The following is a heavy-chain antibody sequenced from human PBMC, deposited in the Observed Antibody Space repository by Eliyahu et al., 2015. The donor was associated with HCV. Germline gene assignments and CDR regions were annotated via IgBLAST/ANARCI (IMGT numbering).Heavy chain of an antibody. CDR2: IHYSGST. CDR3: ASGGGGIAVAGTGGWFDP. J-gene: IGHJ5*02. D-gene: IGHD6-19*01. V-gene: IGHV4-59*01. CDR1: GGSITTYY. Sequence: SLTCTVSGGSITTYYWSWIRQSPGKGLEWIGYIHYSGSTNYNPSLKSRVTISVDTSKNQFSLNLTSVTAADTAVYYCASGGGGIAVAGTGGWFDPWGQGTLVTVSS.